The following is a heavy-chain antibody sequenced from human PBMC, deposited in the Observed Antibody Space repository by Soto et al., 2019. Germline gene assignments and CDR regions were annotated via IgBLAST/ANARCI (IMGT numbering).Heavy chain of an antibody. J-gene: IGHJ6*02. D-gene: IGHD4-17*01. CDR3: ARVKSTVTTPYYYYGMDV. Sequence: GASVKVSCKASGYTFSSYAISWVRQAPGQGLEWMGGIIPIFGTANYAQKFQGRVTITADKSTSTAYMELSSLRSEDTAVYYCARVKSTVTTPYYYYGMDVWGQGTTVTVSS. CDR2: IIPIFGTA. V-gene: IGHV1-69*06. CDR1: GYTFSSYA.